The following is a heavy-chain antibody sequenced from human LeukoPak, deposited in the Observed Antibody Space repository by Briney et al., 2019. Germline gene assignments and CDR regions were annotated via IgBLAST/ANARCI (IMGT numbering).Heavy chain of an antibody. CDR1: GFTFSRYW. CDR3: AKDLGPSGAAWFDP. J-gene: IGHJ5*02. V-gene: IGHV3-7*03. CDR2: IKQGGSEK. D-gene: IGHD4-17*01. Sequence: GGSLRLSCAASGFTFSRYWMSWVRQAPGKGLEWVANIKQGGSEKYYVDSVKGRFTISRDNSKNSLYLQMNSLRTEDTALYYCAKDLGPSGAAWFDPWGQGTLVTVSS.